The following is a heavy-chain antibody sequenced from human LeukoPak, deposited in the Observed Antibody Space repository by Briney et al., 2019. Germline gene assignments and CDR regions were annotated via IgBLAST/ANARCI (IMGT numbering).Heavy chain of an antibody. V-gene: IGHV4-59*01. CDR3: ARDRPGRYCSTISCYSASPFDP. J-gene: IGHJ5*02. CDR2: IYYSGST. CDR1: GGSISSYY. Sequence: SETLSLTCTVSGGSISSYYWSWIRQPAGKGLEWIGYIYYSGSTNYNPSLKSRVTISVDTSKNQFSLKLSSVTAADTAVYYCARDRPGRYCSTISCYSASPFDPWGQGTLVTVSS. D-gene: IGHD2-2*02.